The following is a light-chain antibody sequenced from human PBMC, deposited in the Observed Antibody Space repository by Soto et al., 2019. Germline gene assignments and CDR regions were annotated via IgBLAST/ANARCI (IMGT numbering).Light chain of an antibody. CDR3: QRFNSFYRA. CDR1: ESFSKW. CDR2: KAS. Sequence: GDRVTITCRANESFSKWLAWYQQKPGKAPKLLIYKASNLQSGVPSRVSGSGSGTEFTLTISSLQPDDCATYDGQRFNSFYRAFAQGTKVDIK. V-gene: IGKV1-5*03. J-gene: IGKJ1*01.